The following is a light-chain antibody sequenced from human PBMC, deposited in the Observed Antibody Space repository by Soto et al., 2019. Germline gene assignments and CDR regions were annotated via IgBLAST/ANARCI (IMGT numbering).Light chain of an antibody. V-gene: IGKV1-39*01. Sequence: DSQMTQSPSSLSASIGDRVTITCRASQSISSYLNWFQQKPGEAPKLLIQAASSLESGVPSRFSGSGYGTDFTLTINSLQPEDFAVYYCQQSYSAPVTFGQGTKL. CDR3: QQSYSAPVT. CDR2: AAS. CDR1: QSISSY. J-gene: IGKJ2*01.